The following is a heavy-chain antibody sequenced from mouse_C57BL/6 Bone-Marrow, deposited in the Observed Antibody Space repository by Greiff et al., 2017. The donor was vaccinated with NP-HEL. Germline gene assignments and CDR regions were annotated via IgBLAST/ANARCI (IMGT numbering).Heavy chain of an antibody. D-gene: IGHD2-1*01. CDR1: GFTFTDYY. Sequence: DVQLVESGGGLVQPGGSLSLSCAASGFTFTDYYMSWVRQPPGKALEWLGFFRNKANGYTTEYSASVKGRFTISRDNSQCILYLQMNALRAEDSATYYCARYDGNYDYWGQGTTLTVSS. CDR3: ARYDGNYDY. J-gene: IGHJ2*01. V-gene: IGHV7-3*01. CDR2: FRNKANGYTT.